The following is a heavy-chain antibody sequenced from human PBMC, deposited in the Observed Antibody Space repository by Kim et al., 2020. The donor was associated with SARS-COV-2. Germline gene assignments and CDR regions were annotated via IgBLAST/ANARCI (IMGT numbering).Heavy chain of an antibody. CDR2: INAGNGNT. J-gene: IGHJ3*02. V-gene: IGHV1-3*01. Sequence: ASVKVSCKASGYTFTSYAMHWVRQAPGQRLEWMGWINAGNGNTKYSQKFQGRVTITRDTSASTAYMELSSLRSEDTAVYYCARSDFIAYSRADAFDIWGQGTMVTVSS. CDR3: ARSDFIAYSRADAFDI. CDR1: GYTFTSYA. D-gene: IGHD6-13*01.